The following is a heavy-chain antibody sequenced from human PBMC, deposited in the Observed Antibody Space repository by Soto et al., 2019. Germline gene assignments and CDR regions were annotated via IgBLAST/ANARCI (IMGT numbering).Heavy chain of an antibody. Sequence: QITLTESGPTRVKPTQTLTLTCTFSGFSLTTSGVGVGWIRKTPGKALEWLAVIYWDDDKRYSPSLKSRLTITKDTSKNQVVLTMADMDPVDTGTYFCAHRGYMYGNWNHGYFDYWGQGTLVTVSS. J-gene: IGHJ4*02. CDR2: IYWDDDK. CDR3: AHRGYMYGNWNHGYFDY. V-gene: IGHV2-5*02. CDR1: GFSLTTSGVG. D-gene: IGHD1-20*01.